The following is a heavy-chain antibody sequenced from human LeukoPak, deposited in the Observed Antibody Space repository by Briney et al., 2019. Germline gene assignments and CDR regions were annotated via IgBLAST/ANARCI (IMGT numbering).Heavy chain of an antibody. CDR3: AREAGYSSSWYYFDY. D-gene: IGHD6-13*01. V-gene: IGHV4-39*02. Sequence: PSETLSLTCTVSGGSISSSSYYWGWIRQPPGKGLEWIGSIYYSGSTYYNPSLKSRVTISVDTSKNQFSLKLSSVTAADTAVYYCAREAGYSSSWYYFDYWGQGTLVTVSS. J-gene: IGHJ4*02. CDR1: GGSISSSSYY. CDR2: IYYSGST.